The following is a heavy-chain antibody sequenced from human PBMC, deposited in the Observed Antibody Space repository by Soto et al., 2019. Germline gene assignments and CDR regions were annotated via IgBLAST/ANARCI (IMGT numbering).Heavy chain of an antibody. CDR1: VFTFSSYW. CDR3: ARQYYDFWSCYYNYYYYGMDV. D-gene: IGHD3-3*01. CDR2: IKQGGSEK. J-gene: IGHJ6*02. V-gene: IGHV3-7*03. Sequence: LRLSCAASVFTFSSYWMSWVRQAPGKGLEWVANIKQGGSEKYYVDSVKGRFTISRDNAKNTLYLQMNSLRAEDTAVYYCARQYYDFWSCYYNYYYYGMDVWGQGTTVTVSS.